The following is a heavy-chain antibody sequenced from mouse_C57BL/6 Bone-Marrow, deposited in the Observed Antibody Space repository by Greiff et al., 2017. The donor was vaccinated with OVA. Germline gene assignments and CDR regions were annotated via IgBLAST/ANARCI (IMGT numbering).Heavy chain of an antibody. CDR1: GYTFTSYG. D-gene: IGHD1-1*01. Sequence: QVQLKQSGAELARPGASVKLSCKASGYTFTSYGISWVKQRTGQGLEWIGEIYPRSGNTYYNEKFKGKATLTADKSSSTAYMELRSLTSEDSAVYFCARPPYYGNAMDYWGQGTSVTVSS. CDR2: IYPRSGNT. CDR3: ARPPYYGNAMDY. J-gene: IGHJ4*01. V-gene: IGHV1-81*01.